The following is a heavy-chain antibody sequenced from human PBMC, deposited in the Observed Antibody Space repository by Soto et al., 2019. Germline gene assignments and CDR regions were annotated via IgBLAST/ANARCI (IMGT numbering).Heavy chain of an antibody. Sequence: QITLKESGPTLVKPTQTLTLTCTFSGLSLSTSGVGVGWIRQPPGKALEWLALIYWNDDRRYSPSLKSRLTITKDTSKNQVVLSMTNMDPVDIATYYCAHRLSTEPPPYWYFDLWGRGTLVTVSS. CDR3: AHRLSTEPPPYWYFDL. V-gene: IGHV2-5*01. CDR1: GLSLSTSGVG. D-gene: IGHD3-16*02. J-gene: IGHJ2*01. CDR2: IYWNDDR.